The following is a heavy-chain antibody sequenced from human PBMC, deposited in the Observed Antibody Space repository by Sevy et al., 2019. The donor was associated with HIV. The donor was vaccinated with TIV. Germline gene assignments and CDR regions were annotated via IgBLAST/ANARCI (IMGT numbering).Heavy chain of an antibody. CDR1: GGSISSGTYA. CDR3: ARGESSYSDGSGWSVWFDR. V-gene: IGHV4-61*02. J-gene: IGHJ5*02. Sequence: SETLSLTCTVSGGSISSGTYAWSWIRQPAGKGLEWIGLIYTGGSTSYNPSLKSRVTMSVDTSKNRFSLKLSSVTVAETAVYYCARGESSYSDGSGWSVWFDRWGQGTLVTVSS. CDR2: IYTGGST. D-gene: IGHD3-22*01.